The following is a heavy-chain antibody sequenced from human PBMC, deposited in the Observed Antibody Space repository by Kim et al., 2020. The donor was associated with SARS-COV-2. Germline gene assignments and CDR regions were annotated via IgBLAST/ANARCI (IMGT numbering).Heavy chain of an antibody. V-gene: IGHV1-69*04. Sequence: SVKVSCKASGGTFSSYAISWVRQAPGQGLEWMGRIIPILGIANYAQKFQGRVTITADKSTSTAYMELSSLRSEDTAVYYCARVPSHSGSYVYWGQGTLVTVSS. J-gene: IGHJ4*02. D-gene: IGHD1-26*01. CDR1: GGTFSSYA. CDR2: IIPILGIA. CDR3: ARVPSHSGSYVY.